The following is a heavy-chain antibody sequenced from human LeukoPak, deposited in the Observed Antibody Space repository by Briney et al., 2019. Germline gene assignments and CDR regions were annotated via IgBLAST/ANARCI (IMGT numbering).Heavy chain of an antibody. CDR1: GASISPYY. CDR3: TTWDTYNDY. J-gene: IGHJ4*02. Sequence: SETLSLTCTVSGASISPYYWVWMRQPAGKGLEWIGRISPSGSTNYNPSLKSRVTMSVDTSKNQFSLKVISVTAADTAVYYCTTWDTYNDYWGQGTLVTVSS. CDR2: ISPSGST. V-gene: IGHV4-4*07. D-gene: IGHD5-18*01.